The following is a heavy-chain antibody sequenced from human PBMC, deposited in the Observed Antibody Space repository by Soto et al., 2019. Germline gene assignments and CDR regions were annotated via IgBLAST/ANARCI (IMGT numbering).Heavy chain of an antibody. Sequence: SETLSLTCAVSGGSISSGGYSWSWIRQPPGKGLEWIGYIHYSGSTYYNPSLKSRVTISVDTSKNQFSLKLSSVTAADTAVYYCARVVWTHFYYGMDVWGQGTTVTVSS. CDR2: IHYSGST. CDR1: GGSISSGGYS. J-gene: IGHJ6*02. V-gene: IGHV4-30-2*05. CDR3: ARVVWTHFYYGMDV. D-gene: IGHD2-8*01.